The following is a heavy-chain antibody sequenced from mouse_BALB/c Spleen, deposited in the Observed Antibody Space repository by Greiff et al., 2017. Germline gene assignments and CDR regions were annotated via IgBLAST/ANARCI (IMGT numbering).Heavy chain of an antibody. Sequence: EVQLQQSGPELVKPGASVKMSCKASGYTFTSYVMHWVKQKPGQGLEWIGYINPYNDGTKYNEKFKGKATLTSDKSSSTAYMELSSLTSEDSAVYYCAREGDHYYGYGFAYWGQGTLVTVSA. CDR2: INPYNDGT. CDR1: GYTFTSYV. J-gene: IGHJ3*01. CDR3: AREGDHYYGYGFAY. D-gene: IGHD1-2*01. V-gene: IGHV1-14*01.